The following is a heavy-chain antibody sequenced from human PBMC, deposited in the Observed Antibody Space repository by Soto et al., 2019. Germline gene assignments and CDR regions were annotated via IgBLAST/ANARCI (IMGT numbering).Heavy chain of an antibody. V-gene: IGHV3-30*18. CDR2: ISYDGSNK. J-gene: IGHJ3*02. CDR1: GFTFSSYG. CDR3: AKGPYYYDSSGYYGSVAFDI. D-gene: IGHD3-22*01. Sequence: QVQLVESGGGVVQPGRSLRLSCAASGFTFSSYGMHWVRQAPGKGLEWVAVISYDGSNKYYADSVKGRFTISRDNSKNTLYLQMNSLRAEDTAVYYCAKGPYYYDSSGYYGSVAFDIWGQGTMVTVSS.